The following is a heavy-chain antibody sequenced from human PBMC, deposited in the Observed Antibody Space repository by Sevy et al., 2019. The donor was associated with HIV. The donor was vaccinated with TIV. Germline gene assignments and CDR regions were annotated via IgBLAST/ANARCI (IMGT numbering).Heavy chain of an antibody. J-gene: IGHJ4*02. CDR3: AREGIYGRPFDY. CDR2: MNPNSGNT. V-gene: IGHV1-8*01. D-gene: IGHD4-17*01. Sequence: ASVKVSCKASGYTFTSYDINWVRQATGQGLEWMGWMNPNSGNTGYAQKFQGRVTMTRNTSISTAYMELSSLRSEDTAVYYCAREGIYGRPFDYWGQGTLVTVSS. CDR1: GYTFTSYD.